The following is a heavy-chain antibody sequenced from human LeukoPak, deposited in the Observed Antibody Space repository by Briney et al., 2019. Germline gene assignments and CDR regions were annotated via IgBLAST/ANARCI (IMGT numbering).Heavy chain of an antibody. CDR1: GGSISSGGYY. D-gene: IGHD6-19*01. J-gene: IGHJ2*01. Sequence: SETLSLTCTVSGGSISSGGYYWSWIRQPAGKGLEWIGRIYTSGSTNYNPSLKSRVTMSVDTSKKQFSLKLSSVTAADTAVYYCASAYSSGPDLWGRGTLVTVSS. CDR2: IYTSGST. CDR3: ASAYSSGPDL. V-gene: IGHV4-61*02.